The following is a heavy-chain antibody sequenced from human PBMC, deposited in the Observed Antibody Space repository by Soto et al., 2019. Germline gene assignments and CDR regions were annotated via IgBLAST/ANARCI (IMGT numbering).Heavy chain of an antibody. CDR1: GGSISSYY. CDR3: ARGLLIVGATTALDY. CDR2: IYYSGST. Sequence: SETLSLTCSVSGGSISSYYLSWIRQPPGKGLEWIGYIYYSGSTNYNPSLKSRVTISVDTSKNQFSLKLSSVTAADTAVYYCARGLLIVGATTALDYWGQGTLVTVSS. J-gene: IGHJ4*02. D-gene: IGHD1-26*01. V-gene: IGHV4-59*01.